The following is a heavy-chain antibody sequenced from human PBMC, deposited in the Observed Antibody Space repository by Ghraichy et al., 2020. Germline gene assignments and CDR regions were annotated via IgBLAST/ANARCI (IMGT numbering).Heavy chain of an antibody. CDR2: SRDKTKSYTT. CDR3: AGVFSINAADAFHM. D-gene: IGHD5-12*01. CDR1: GFAFSDHH. V-gene: IGHV3-72*01. J-gene: IGHJ3*02. Sequence: GGSLRLSCAASGFAFSDHHMDWVRQAPGKGLEWVGRSRDKTKSYTTEYAASVNGRFTISRDHSKNSLYLQMHSLKTEDTAVYYCAGVFSINAADAFHMWGQGTMVTVSS.